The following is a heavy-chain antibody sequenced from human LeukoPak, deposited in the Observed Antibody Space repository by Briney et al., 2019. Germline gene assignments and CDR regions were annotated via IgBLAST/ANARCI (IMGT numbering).Heavy chain of an antibody. CDR3: ARESSSWYFDY. V-gene: IGHV1-46*01. CDR2: INPSGGST. Sequence: GASVKVSCKASGYTFTSYYMHWVRQAPGQGLEWMGIINPSGGSTSYAQKFQGRVTMTRDTSTSTVYMELSRLRSDDTAVYYCARESSSWYFDYWGQGTLVTVSS. D-gene: IGHD6-13*01. CDR1: GYTFTSYY. J-gene: IGHJ4*02.